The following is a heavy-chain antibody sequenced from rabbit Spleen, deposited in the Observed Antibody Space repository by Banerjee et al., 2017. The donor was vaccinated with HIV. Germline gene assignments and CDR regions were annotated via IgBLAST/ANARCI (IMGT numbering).Heavy chain of an antibody. V-gene: IGHV1S40*01. D-gene: IGHD4-1*01. CDR1: GFSFSTTYY. CDR3: ARDLAGVIGWNFGW. Sequence: QSLEESGGDLVKPGASLTLTCTASGFSFSTTYYMCWVRQAPGKGLECVACIYADRSGSTYYANWAKGRFTISRTSSTTVTLQMTRLTAADTATYFCARDLAGVIGWNFGWWGPGTLVTVS. J-gene: IGHJ6*01. CDR2: IYADRSGST.